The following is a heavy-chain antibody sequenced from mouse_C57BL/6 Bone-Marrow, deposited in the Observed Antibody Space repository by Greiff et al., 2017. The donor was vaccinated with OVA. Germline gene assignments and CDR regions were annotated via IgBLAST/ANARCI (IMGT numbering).Heavy chain of an antibody. CDR3: ARICYDYDGVDY. Sequence: EVMLVESGGDLVKPGGSLKLSCAASGFTFSSYGMSWVRQTPDKRLEWVATISSGGSYTYYPDNVKGRFTISRDNAKNTLYLQMSSLKSEDTAMYYCARICYDYDGVDYWGQGTTLTVSS. J-gene: IGHJ2*01. CDR2: ISSGGSYT. D-gene: IGHD2-4*01. CDR1: GFTFSSYG. V-gene: IGHV5-6*01.